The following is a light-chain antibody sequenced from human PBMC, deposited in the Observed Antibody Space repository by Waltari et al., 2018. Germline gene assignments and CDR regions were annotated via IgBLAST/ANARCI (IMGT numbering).Light chain of an antibody. V-gene: IGLV2-11*01. Sequence: QSALTQPRSVSESPGQSVTISCTGTSSDVGGYNYISWYQHHPGKAPKLIIYDVTKRPSGVTDRFSASKSGNTASLTISGLRAEDEADYYCSSYAGTYTGVFGGGTKLTVL. J-gene: IGLJ3*02. CDR3: SSYAGTYTGV. CDR1: SSDVGGYNY. CDR2: DVT.